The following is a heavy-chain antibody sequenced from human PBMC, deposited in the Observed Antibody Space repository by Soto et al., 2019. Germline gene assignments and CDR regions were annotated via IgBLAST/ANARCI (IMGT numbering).Heavy chain of an antibody. CDR3: SRDGDYYGLDV. CDR2: IGRPTYGETA. CDR1: GFNSDDYG. J-gene: IGHJ6*02. V-gene: IGHV3-49*04. D-gene: IGHD3-3*01. Sequence: GGSLRLSCSFSGFNSDDYGLTWVRQAPGKGLEWVGFIGRPTYGETAEYAASVKGRFIISRDDSKHVAYLQMNSLQTEDTAIYYCSRDGDYYGLDVWGQGTTVTVSS.